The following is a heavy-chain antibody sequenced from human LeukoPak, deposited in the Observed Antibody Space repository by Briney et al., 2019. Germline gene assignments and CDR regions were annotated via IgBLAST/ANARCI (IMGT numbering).Heavy chain of an antibody. CDR3: ATGGPEVKLLWFGEYYFDY. Sequence: PGGSLRLSCAASGFTFSSYAMSWVRQAPGKGLEWVSAISGSGGSTYYADSVKGRFTISRDNSKNTLYLQMNSLRAEDTAVYYCATGGPEVKLLWFGEYYFDYWGQGTLVTVSS. D-gene: IGHD3-10*01. V-gene: IGHV3-23*01. J-gene: IGHJ4*02. CDR2: ISGSGGST. CDR1: GFTFSSYA.